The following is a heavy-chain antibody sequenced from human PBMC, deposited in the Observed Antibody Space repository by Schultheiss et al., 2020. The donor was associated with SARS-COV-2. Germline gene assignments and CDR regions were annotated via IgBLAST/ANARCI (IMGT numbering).Heavy chain of an antibody. J-gene: IGHJ4*02. CDR3: ARSGMITFGGVKGYFDY. CDR2: ISSSSSYI. D-gene: IGHD3-16*01. Sequence: GGSLRLSCAASGFTFSSFAMTWVRQAPGKGLEWVSSISSSSSYIYYADSVKGRFTISRDNAKNSLYLQMNSLRAEDTAVYYCARSGMITFGGVKGYFDYWGQGTLVTVSS. CDR1: GFTFSSFA. V-gene: IGHV3-21*01.